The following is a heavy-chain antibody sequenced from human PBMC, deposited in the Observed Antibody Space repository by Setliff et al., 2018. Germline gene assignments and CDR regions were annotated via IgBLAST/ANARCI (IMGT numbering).Heavy chain of an antibody. CDR2: IYPGDSDT. D-gene: IGHD4-17*01. CDR3: ARDPLTTNRRRAFDI. V-gene: IGHV5-51*01. CDR1: GYSFTSYW. Sequence: GESLKISCKGSGYSFTSYWIGWVRQMPGKGLEWMGIIYPGDSDTRYSPSFQGQVTISADKSISTAYLQWSSLKASDTAMYYCARDPLTTNRRRAFDIWGQGTMVTVSS. J-gene: IGHJ3*02.